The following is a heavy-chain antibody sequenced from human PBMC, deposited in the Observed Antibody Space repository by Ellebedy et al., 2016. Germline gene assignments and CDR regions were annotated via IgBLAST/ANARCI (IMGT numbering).Heavy chain of an antibody. J-gene: IGHJ4*02. CDR3: ARGSWGLDDYVWGSYRYGLFDY. Sequence: RFRQPPGKGLEWIGSIYYSGSTYYNPSLKSRVTISVDTSKNQFSLKLSSVTAADTAVYYCARGSWGLDDYVWGSYRYGLFDYWGQGTLVTVSS. V-gene: IGHV4-39*07. D-gene: IGHD3-16*02. CDR2: IYYSGST.